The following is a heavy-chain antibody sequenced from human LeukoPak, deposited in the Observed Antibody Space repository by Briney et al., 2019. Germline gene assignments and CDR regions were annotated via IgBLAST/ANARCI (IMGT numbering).Heavy chain of an antibody. CDR3: AKDYARGGCSLAHCNPIDS. D-gene: IGHD2-15*01. Sequence: GESLTLSCAASGFTFSTFAMTWVRQAPGKGLEWVSTFSPDCIHYADSVKCRFAIPRDDSMSTLFLQTNSLRAEDTAIYYCAKDYARGGCSLAHCNPIDSWGQGALVTVSS. CDR2: FSPDCI. J-gene: IGHJ4*02. V-gene: IGHV3-23*01. CDR1: GFTFSTFA.